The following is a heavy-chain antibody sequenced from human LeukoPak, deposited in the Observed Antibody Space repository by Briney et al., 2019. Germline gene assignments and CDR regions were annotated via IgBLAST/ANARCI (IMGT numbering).Heavy chain of an antibody. CDR2: INPSGGST. V-gene: IGHV1-46*01. CDR3: ARALPRYSGSYYGVYYYYYMDV. CDR1: GYTFTSYY. D-gene: IGHD1-26*01. J-gene: IGHJ6*03. Sequence: ASVKVSCKASGYTFTSYYIHWVRQAPGQGLEWMGIINPSGGSTSYAQKFQGRVTMTRDMSTSTAYMELRSLRSDDTAVYYCARALPRYSGSYYGVYYYYYMDVWGKGTTVTVSS.